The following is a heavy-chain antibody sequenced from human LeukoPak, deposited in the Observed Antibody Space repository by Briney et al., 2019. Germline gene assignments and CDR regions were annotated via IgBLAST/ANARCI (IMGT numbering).Heavy chain of an antibody. J-gene: IGHJ3*02. CDR2: ISDSGGDT. CDR1: GFTFSKSP. D-gene: IGHD2-15*01. Sequence: GGSLRLSCAASGFTFSKSPMTWVRQALGKGLEWVSTISDSGGDTYHADSVKGRFTISRDNSMNRLYLQMNSLRAEDTAVYYCARDQGVYCSGGSCTAFDIWGQGTMVTVSS. CDR3: ARDQGVYCSGGSCTAFDI. V-gene: IGHV3-23*01.